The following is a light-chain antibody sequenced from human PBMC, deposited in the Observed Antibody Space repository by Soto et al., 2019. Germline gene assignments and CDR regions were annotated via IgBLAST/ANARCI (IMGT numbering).Light chain of an antibody. Sequence: DIQMTQSPSALSASVGDRVTITCRASQVSSVFLAWFQQKPGKAPKRLIYAAYSLDSGVPSRFSGSGYGKECTLTISSLQPEDLATYACLQHNTCPFAFGPGTKVD. CDR1: QVSSVF. CDR3: LQHNTCPFA. CDR2: AAY. V-gene: IGKV1-17*01. J-gene: IGKJ3*01.